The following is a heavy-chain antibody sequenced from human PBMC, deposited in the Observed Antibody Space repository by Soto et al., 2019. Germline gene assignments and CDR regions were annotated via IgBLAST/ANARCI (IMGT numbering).Heavy chain of an antibody. CDR1: GGSIRSGDYY. V-gene: IGHV4-30-4*08. J-gene: IGHJ4*02. CDR3: AGSPNQYCFGH. D-gene: IGHD1-26*01. CDR2: ISSSGST. Sequence: PSETLSLTWFPSGGSIRSGDYYWNWMRHPPGTGLEWIGYISSSGSTYYNPSLNGRLAISLYTSGDQFSLTVSSVTAADTALYYCAGSPNQYCFGHWSKRAGVTVS.